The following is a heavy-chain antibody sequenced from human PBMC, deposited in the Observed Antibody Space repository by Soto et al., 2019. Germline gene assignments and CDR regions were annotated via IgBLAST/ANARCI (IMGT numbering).Heavy chain of an antibody. CDR1: GYTFTSYA. CDR3: AREYCTNGVCYNVAYNWFDP. D-gene: IGHD2-8*01. V-gene: IGHV1-3*01. Sequence: ASVKVSCKASGYTFTSYAMHWVRQAPGQRLEWMGWINAGNGNTKYSQKFQGRVTITRDTSASTAYMELSSLRSEDTAVYYCAREYCTNGVCYNVAYNWFDPWGQGTLVTVSS. CDR2: INAGNGNT. J-gene: IGHJ5*02.